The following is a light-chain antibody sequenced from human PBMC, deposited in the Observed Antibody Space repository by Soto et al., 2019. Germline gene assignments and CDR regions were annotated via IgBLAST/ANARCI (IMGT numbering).Light chain of an antibody. J-gene: IGLJ2*01. CDR3: AAWDDRLSDLL. CDR2: SNY. CDR1: NSNIGSNP. Sequence: QSALTQPPSASLTPGQRVTISCSGSNSNIGSNPVHCYQQFPGTAPKVLIYSNYQRPSGVPDRISGSKSGTSASLAISGLQSEDEADYYCAAWDDRLSDLLFGGGTKVTVL. V-gene: IGLV1-44*01.